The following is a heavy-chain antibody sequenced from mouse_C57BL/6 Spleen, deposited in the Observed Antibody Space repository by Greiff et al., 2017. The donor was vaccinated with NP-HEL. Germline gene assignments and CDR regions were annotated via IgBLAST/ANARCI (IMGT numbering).Heavy chain of an antibody. CDR2: IYPGDGDT. CDR3: AGYAGYSNSFAY. D-gene: IGHD2-5*01. CDR1: GYAFSSSW. V-gene: IGHV1-82*01. Sequence: VQLLQSGPELVKPGASVKISCKASGYAFSSSWMNWVKQRPGKGLEWIGRIYPGDGDTNYNGKFKSKATLTVDTSSGTTYMQLSSLTSEDSAVYCCAGYAGYSNSFAYWGQGTLVTVSA. J-gene: IGHJ3*01.